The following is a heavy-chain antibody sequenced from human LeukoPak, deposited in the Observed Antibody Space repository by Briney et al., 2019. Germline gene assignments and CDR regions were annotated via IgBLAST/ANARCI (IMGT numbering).Heavy chain of an antibody. V-gene: IGHV4-59*01. CDR2: IYYSGST. CDR1: GGSISSYY. CDR3: ARGRGLYGSGD. J-gene: IGHJ1*01. Sequence: SETLSLTCTVSGGSISSYYWSWIRQPPGKGLEWIGYIYYSGSTNYNPSLKSRVTISVDTSRNQFSLKLSSVTAADTAVYYCARGRGLYGSGDWGQGTLVTVSS. D-gene: IGHD3-10*01.